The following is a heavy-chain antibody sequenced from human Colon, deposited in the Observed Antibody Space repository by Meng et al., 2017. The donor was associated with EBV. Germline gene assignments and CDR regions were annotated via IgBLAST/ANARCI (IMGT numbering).Heavy chain of an antibody. CDR2: IYYSGST. V-gene: IGHV4-59*08. CDR3: ARHFINWFDP. J-gene: IGHJ5*02. Sequence: GHGLGKPSEALACDCTVSGCSIGSYYWSWIRQPPGKGLEWIGYIYYSGSTNYNPSLKSRVTISVDTSKNQFSLKLSSGTAADTAVYYCARHFINWFDPWGQGTLVTVSS. CDR1: GCSIGSYY.